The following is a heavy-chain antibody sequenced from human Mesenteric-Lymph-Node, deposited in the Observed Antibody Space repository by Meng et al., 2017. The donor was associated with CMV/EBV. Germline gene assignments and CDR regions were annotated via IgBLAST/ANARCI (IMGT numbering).Heavy chain of an antibody. CDR1: GGSIRSGGYY. CDR3: ARAYYDFWSGIDY. V-gene: IGHV4-31*02. CDR2: IYYSGST. J-gene: IGHJ4*02. Sequence: SGGSIRSGGYYWSWIRQHPGKGLEWIGYIYYSGSTYYNPSLKSRVTISVDTSKNQFSLKLSSVTAADTAVYYCARAYYDFWSGIDYWGQGTLVTVSS. D-gene: IGHD3-3*01.